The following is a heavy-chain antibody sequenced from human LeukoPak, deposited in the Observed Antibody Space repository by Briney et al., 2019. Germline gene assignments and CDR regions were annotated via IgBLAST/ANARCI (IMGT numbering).Heavy chain of an antibody. D-gene: IGHD2-2*01. V-gene: IGHV3-48*01. J-gene: IGHJ4*02. CDR1: GFTFSSYS. CDR2: ISSSSSTI. CDR3: ARACSSTSCYPDY. Sequence: GGSLRLSCAASGFTFSSYSMNWVRQAPGKGLEWVSYISSSSSTIYYADSVKGRFTISRDNAKNSLYLQMNSLRAEDTAVYCCARACSSTSCYPDYWGQGTLVTVSS.